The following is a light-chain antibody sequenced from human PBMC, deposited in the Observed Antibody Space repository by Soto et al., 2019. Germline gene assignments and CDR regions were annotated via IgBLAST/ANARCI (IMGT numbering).Light chain of an antibody. J-gene: IGKJ2*01. V-gene: IGKV3-20*01. Sequence: ETVLTQSPGTLSLSPGERATLSCRASQSVKNDYLAWYQQRPGLAPRLLIFGASGRATGIPDRFSGSGSGTDFTITISRLEPEDFATYYCQQSYKTPHTFGQGTKLETK. CDR3: QQSYKTPHT. CDR2: GAS. CDR1: QSVKNDY.